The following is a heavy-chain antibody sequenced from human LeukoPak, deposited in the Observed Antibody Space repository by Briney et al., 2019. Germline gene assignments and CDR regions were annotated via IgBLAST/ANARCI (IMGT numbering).Heavy chain of an antibody. D-gene: IGHD4-23*01. Sequence: SETLSLTCTVSGGSISSYNWSWIRQPPGKGLEWIGYIYYSGTTSYNPSLKSRVTISVDTSKNQFSLKLSSVTAADTAVYYCAVGYGGGAGDFWGQGTLVTVSS. CDR1: GGSISSYN. CDR2: IYYSGTT. J-gene: IGHJ4*02. V-gene: IGHV4-59*08. CDR3: AVGYGGGAGDF.